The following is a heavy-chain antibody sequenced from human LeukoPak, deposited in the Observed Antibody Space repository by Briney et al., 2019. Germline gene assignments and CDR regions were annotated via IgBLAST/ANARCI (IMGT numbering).Heavy chain of an antibody. J-gene: IGHJ4*02. CDR2: IHTSGST. D-gene: IGHD3-10*01. CDR3: ARDGPRGGSGSYLPDY. V-gene: IGHV4-4*07. CDR1: GGSISSYY. Sequence: KPSETLSLTCIVSGGSISSYYWSWIRQPAGKGLEWIGRIHTSGSTNYNPSLKSRVTMSVDTSKNQFSLKLSSVTAADTAVYYCARDGPRGGSGSYLPDYWGQGTLVTVSS.